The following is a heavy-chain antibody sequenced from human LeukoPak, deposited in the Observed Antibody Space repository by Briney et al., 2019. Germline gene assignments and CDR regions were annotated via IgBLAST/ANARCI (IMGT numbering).Heavy chain of an antibody. V-gene: IGHV4-59*01. D-gene: IGHD4-23*01. Sequence: SETLSLTCTVSGGSISSYYWSWIRQPPGKGLEWIGYIYYSGSTNYNPYIRRRGTISVDTTKNQFSLKLSSVTAADTAVYYCARNPYGGNSHFDYWGQGTLVTVSS. CDR1: GGSISSYY. CDR2: IYYSGST. CDR3: ARNPYGGNSHFDY. J-gene: IGHJ4*02.